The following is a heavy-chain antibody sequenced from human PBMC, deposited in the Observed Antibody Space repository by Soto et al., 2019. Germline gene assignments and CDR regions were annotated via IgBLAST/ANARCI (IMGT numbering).Heavy chain of an antibody. CDR3: ATRYSSRFY. D-gene: IGHD6-13*01. CDR2: SHQSGNT. J-gene: IGHJ4*02. CDR1: GVSISSHDW. Sequence: QVQLQESGPGLVKPSGTLSLTCAVSGVSISSHDWWTWVRQPRGKGLEWIGESHQSGNTNYNSSLESRVTISVDKCKNQFALKLSSVTVADTAVYYCATRYSSRFYWGQGTLVTVSS. V-gene: IGHV4-4*02.